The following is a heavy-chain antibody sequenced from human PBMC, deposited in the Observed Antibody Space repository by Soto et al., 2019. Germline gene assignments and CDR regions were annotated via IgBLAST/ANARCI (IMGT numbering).Heavy chain of an antibody. CDR1: GFTFSSYA. D-gene: IGHD4-17*01. Sequence: EVQLLESGGGLVQPGGSLRLSCAASGFTFSSYAMSWVRQAPGKGLEWVSAISGSGGSTYYADSVKGRFTISRDTSKNTLDLQMTSLRAEDTAVSYCAKQSRGTVTNLDYWGQGTLVTVSS. CDR3: AKQSRGTVTNLDY. J-gene: IGHJ4*02. V-gene: IGHV3-23*01. CDR2: ISGSGGST.